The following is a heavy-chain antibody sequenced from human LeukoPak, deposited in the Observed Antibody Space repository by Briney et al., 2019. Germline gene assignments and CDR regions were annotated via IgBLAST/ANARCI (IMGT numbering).Heavy chain of an antibody. CDR1: GFTFNDAW. CDR2: IWYDGSNK. CDR3: ARGYGGTYYYYMDV. D-gene: IGHD3-16*01. Sequence: GGSLRLSCAASGFTFNDAWMSWVRQAPGKGLEWVAVIWYDGSNKYYADSVKGRFTISRDNSKNTLYLQMNSLRAEDTAVYYCARGYGGTYYYYMDVWGKGTTVTVSS. J-gene: IGHJ6*03. V-gene: IGHV3-33*08.